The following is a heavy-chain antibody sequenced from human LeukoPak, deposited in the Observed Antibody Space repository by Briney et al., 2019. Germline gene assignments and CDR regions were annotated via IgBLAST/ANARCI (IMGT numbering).Heavy chain of an antibody. V-gene: IGHV1-69*04. CDR2: IIPILGIA. CDR1: GGTFSSYA. CDR3: ARERDYGDYDHDDYGMDV. J-gene: IGHJ6*02. Sequence: SVKVSCKASGGTFSSYAISWVRQAPGQGLEWMGRIIPILGIANYAQKFQGRVTITADKSTSTAYMELSSLRSEDTAVYYCARERDYGDYDHDDYGMDVWGQGTTVTVSS. D-gene: IGHD4-17*01.